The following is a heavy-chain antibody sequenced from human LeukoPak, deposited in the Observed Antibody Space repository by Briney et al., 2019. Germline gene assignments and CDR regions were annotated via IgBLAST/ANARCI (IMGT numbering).Heavy chain of an antibody. CDR2: IYSSGST. V-gene: IGHV3-53*01. CDR3: ARELYDSSGYYYDAFDI. D-gene: IGHD3-22*01. Sequence: GGSLRLSCAATGFTVSSSYMSWVRQAPGKGLEWVSVIYSSGSTYYADSVKGRFTISRDNSKNTLYLQMNSLRAEDTAVYYCARELYDSSGYYYDAFDIWGQGTMVTVSS. J-gene: IGHJ3*02. CDR1: GFTVSSSY.